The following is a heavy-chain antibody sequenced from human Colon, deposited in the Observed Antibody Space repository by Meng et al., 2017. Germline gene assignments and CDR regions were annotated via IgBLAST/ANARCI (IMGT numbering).Heavy chain of an antibody. D-gene: IGHD4-17*01. V-gene: IGHV4-4*02. CDR3: ARGPTTYFDY. CDR2: VYHRGDT. J-gene: IGHJ4*02. CDR1: GDSISSDIW. Sequence: QVQLKESGPGLVKPSGTLSLTCTVSGDSISSDIWWSWVRQPPGKGLEWIGEVYHRGDTNYNPSLKSRVVISVDRSKNQFSLNLSSVTAADTAVYYCARGPTTYFDYWGQGTLVTVSS.